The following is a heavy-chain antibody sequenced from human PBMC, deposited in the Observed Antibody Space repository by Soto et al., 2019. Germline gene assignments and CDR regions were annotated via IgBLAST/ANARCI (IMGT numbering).Heavy chain of an antibody. CDR2: FDPEDGET. CDR1: GYTLTELS. D-gene: IGHD5-18*01. Sequence: ASVKVSCKVSGYTLTELSMHWVRQAPGKGLEWMGGFDPEDGETIYAQKFQGRVTMTEDTSTDTAYMELSSLRSEDTAVYYCATQSLRGYSYGFFDYWGQGTLVTSP. J-gene: IGHJ4*02. CDR3: ATQSLRGYSYGFFDY. V-gene: IGHV1-24*01.